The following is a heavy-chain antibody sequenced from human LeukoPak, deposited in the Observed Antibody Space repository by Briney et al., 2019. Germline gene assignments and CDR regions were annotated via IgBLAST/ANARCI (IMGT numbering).Heavy chain of an antibody. CDR3: ARDYDFVYYYYGMDV. V-gene: IGHV3-66*01. J-gene: IGHJ6*02. D-gene: IGHD3-3*01. Sequence: GGSLRLSCAASGFTVSSNYMSWVRQAPGKGLEWVSVIYSGGSTYYADSVKGRFTISRDNSKNTLYLQMNSLRAEDTAVYYCARDYDFVYYYYGMDVWGQGTTVTVSS. CDR2: IYSGGST. CDR1: GFTVSSNY.